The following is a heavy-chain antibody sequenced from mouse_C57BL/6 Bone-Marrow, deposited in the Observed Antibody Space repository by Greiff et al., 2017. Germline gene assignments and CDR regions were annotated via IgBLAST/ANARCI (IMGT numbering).Heavy chain of an antibody. Sequence: VKLQESGAELARPGASVKLSCTASGYTFTSYGISWVKQRTGQGLEWIGEIYPRSGNTYYNEKFKGKATLTADKSSSTGYLELRSLTSEDSAVYFCARKRRSARGFAYWGQGTLVTVSA. V-gene: IGHV1-81*01. J-gene: IGHJ3*01. CDR3: ARKRRSARGFAY. CDR2: IYPRSGNT. CDR1: GYTFTSYG. D-gene: IGHD3-3*01.